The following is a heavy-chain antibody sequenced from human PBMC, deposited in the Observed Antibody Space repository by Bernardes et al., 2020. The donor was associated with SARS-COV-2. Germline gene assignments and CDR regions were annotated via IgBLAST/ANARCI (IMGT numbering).Heavy chain of an antibody. D-gene: IGHD5-12*01. J-gene: IGHJ4*02. V-gene: IGHV3-7*01. Sequence: GGSLRLSCAASGFTFSSYWMSWVRQAPGKGLEWVANINQDGREKYYVDSVKGRFTISRDNAKNSLYLQMNSLRAEDTAVYYCARDPQVDHYYFDYWGQGTLVTVSS. CDR1: GFTFSSYW. CDR2: INQDGREK. CDR3: ARDPQVDHYYFDY.